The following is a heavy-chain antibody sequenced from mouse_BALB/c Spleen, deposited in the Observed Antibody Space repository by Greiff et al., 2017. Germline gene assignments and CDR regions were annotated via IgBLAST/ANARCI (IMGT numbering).Heavy chain of an antibody. D-gene: IGHD2-4*01. V-gene: IGHV3-2*02. J-gene: IGHJ4*01. CDR3: ARKTMITGGYYAMDY. CDR2: ISYSGST. Sequence: DVQLQESGPGLVKPSQSLSLTCTVTGYSITSDYAWNWIRQFPGNKLEWMGYISYSGSTSYNPSLKSRISITRDTSKNQFFLQLNSVTTEDTATYYCARKTMITGGYYAMDYWGQGTSVTVSS. CDR1: GYSITSDYA.